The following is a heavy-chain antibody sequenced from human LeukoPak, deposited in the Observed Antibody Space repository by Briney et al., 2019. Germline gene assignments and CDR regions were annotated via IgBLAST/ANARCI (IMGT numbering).Heavy chain of an antibody. V-gene: IGHV1-3*03. D-gene: IGHD3-3*01. CDR1: GYTFTGYF. CDR3: ARGLYYDFWSGFCDY. Sequence: ASVKVSCKASGYTFTGYFIHWVRQAPGQRLEWMGWINAGNGNTKYSQEFQGRVTITRDTSASTAYMELSSLRSEDMAVYYCARGLYYDFWSGFCDYWGQGTLVTVSS. CDR2: INAGNGNT. J-gene: IGHJ4*02.